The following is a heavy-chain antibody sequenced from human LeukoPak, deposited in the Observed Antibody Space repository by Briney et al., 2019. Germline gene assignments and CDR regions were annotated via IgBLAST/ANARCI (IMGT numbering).Heavy chain of an antibody. CDR3: ARGRSPPFDY. Sequence: SETLTLTCTVSGGSVSSGSYYWSWIRQPPGKGLEWIGYSYYSGSTNDNPALKRRVIISVDTSKNKFSLKLSSVTAADTAVYYCARGRSPPFDYWGQGTLVTVSS. CDR1: GGSVSSGSYY. J-gene: IGHJ4*02. CDR2: SYYSGST. V-gene: IGHV4-61*01.